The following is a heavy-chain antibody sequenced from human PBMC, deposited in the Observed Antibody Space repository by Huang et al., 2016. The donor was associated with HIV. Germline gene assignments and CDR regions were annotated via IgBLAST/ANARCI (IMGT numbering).Heavy chain of an antibody. V-gene: IGHV4-59*11. J-gene: IGHJ6*03. CDR3: ARGPLGYCVNRRCPTCSYTYFMDV. CDR1: GASMKGHS. D-gene: IGHD2-15*01. Sequence: QLQLQESGPGLVKPSETLSLTCAVSGASMKGHSWNWLRQAPGKGLECVGTIYFSDRPKCDPSRTEGSTNYNSSLASGVTIAGESSTNRFSLMLTSVTAADRAVYFCARGPLGYCVNRRCPTCSYTYFMDVWGKGATVTVSS. CDR2: IYFSDRPKCDPSRTEGST.